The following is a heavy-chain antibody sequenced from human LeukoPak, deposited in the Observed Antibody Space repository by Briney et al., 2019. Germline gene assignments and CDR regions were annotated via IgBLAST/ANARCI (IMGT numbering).Heavy chain of an antibody. CDR2: INPSGGST. V-gene: IGHV1-46*01. D-gene: IGHD3-22*01. CDR1: GYTFTSYY. Sequence: ASVKVSCKASGYTFTSYYMHWVRQAPGQGLEWMGIINPSGGSTSYAQKFQGRVTMTRDTSTSTVYMELSSLRSDDTAVYYCARGHDSIPGPDYFDYWGQGTLVTVSS. J-gene: IGHJ4*02. CDR3: ARGHDSIPGPDYFDY.